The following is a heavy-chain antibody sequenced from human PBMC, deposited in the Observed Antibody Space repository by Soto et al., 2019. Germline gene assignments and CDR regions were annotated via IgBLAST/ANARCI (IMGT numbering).Heavy chain of an antibody. J-gene: IGHJ5*02. CDR3: ARTHRWFDP. Sequence: ASVKVSCNASGYTFTSYGISWVRQAPGQRLEWMGWINAGNGNTKYSQKFQGRVTITRDTSASTAYMELSSVTAADTAVYYCARTHRWFDPWGQGTLVTVSS. CDR1: GYTFTSYG. CDR2: INAGNGNT. V-gene: IGHV1-3*01.